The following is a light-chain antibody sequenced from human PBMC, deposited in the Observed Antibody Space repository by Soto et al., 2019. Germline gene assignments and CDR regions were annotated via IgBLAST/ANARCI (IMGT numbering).Light chain of an antibody. CDR1: SSDVGGYDY. CDR2: EVT. CDR3: SSYTGGNPSYV. Sequence: QSALTQPPSASGSPGQSVTISCTGTSSDVGGYDYVSWYQQHPGKAPKLMIYEVTIRPSGVSDRFSGSKSGNTASLTVSGLQAEDEADSYCSSYTGGNPSYVFGPGTKVTV. V-gene: IGLV2-8*01. J-gene: IGLJ1*01.